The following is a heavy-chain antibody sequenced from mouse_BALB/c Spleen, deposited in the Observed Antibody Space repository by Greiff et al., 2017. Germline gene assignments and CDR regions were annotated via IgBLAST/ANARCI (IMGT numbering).Heavy chain of an antibody. V-gene: IGHV1S135*01. CDR2: IDPFNGGT. J-gene: IGHJ2*01. CDR1: GYSFTSYY. D-gene: IGHD3-1*01. Sequence: VQLQQSGPELMKPGASVKISCKASGYSFTSYYMHWVKQSHGKSLEWIGYIDPFNGGTSYNQKFKGKATLTVDKSSSTAYMHLSSLTSEDSAVYYCARKDVGDYWGQGTTLTVSS. CDR3: ARKDVGDY.